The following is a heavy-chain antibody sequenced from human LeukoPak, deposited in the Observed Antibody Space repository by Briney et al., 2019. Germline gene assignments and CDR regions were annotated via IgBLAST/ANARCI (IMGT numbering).Heavy chain of an antibody. V-gene: IGHV4-61*02. D-gene: IGHD3-22*01. Sequence: SQTLSLTCTVSGGSISSGSYYWSWIRQPAGKGLEWIGRIYTSGSTNYNPSLKSRVTISVDTSKNQFSLKLSSVTAADTAVYYCARGRIDDSSGYYPVYFDYWGQGTLVTVSS. J-gene: IGHJ4*02. CDR2: IYTSGST. CDR3: ARGRIDDSSGYYPVYFDY. CDR1: GGSISSGSYY.